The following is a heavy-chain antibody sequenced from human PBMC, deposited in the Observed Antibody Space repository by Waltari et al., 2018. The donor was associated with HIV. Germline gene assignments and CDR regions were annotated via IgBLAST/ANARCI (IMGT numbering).Heavy chain of an antibody. J-gene: IGHJ6*02. V-gene: IGHV3-23*01. Sequence: EVQLLESGGGLVQPGGSLRLSCAASGFTFSSYAMSWVRQAPGKGLEWASAISGSGVSTYYADSVKGRFTIPRDNSKNTLYLQMSSLRAEDTAVYYCAKGGRASGFEDYYYYYGMDVWGQGTTVTVSS. CDR1: GFTFSSYA. CDR3: AKGGRASGFEDYYYYYGMDV. D-gene: IGHD3-16*01. CDR2: ISGSGVST.